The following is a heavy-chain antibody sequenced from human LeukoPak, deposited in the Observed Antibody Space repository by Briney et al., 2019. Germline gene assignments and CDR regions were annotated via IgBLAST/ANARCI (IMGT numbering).Heavy chain of an antibody. Sequence: GGSLRLSCAASGFTFSSYGMHWVRQAPGKGLEWVAFIRYDGSNKYYADSVKGRFTISRDNSKNTLYLQMNSLRAEDTAVYYCASETVVTDPFFDYWGQGTLVTVSS. CDR1: GFTFSSYG. D-gene: IGHD4-23*01. V-gene: IGHV3-30*02. CDR3: ASETVVTDPFFDY. J-gene: IGHJ4*02. CDR2: IRYDGSNK.